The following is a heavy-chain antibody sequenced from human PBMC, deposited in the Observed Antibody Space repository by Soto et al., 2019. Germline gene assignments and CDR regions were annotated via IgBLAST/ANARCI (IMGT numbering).Heavy chain of an antibody. D-gene: IGHD2-21*02. V-gene: IGHV3-74*01. CDR1: GFTFNYYW. J-gene: IGHJ3*01. Sequence: EVQLVESEGGLVQRGGSLRLSCAASGFTFNYYWMHWVRQAPGQGLVWVSHIHSDGSSTTYADSVKGRFTISRDNAKNTRYLQMNSLRAEATAVYYCARGDKGGFDLWGQGTTVTVSS. CDR2: IHSDGSST. CDR3: ARGDKGGFDL.